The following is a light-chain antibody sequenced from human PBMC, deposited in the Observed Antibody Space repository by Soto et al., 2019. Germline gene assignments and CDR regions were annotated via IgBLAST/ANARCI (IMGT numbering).Light chain of an antibody. CDR2: GAS. J-gene: IGKJ3*01. Sequence: EIVLTLSPGTLSLSPGERATLSCRASQSVSSSYLAWYQQKPGQAPRLLIYGASSRATGIPDRFSGSGSGTDFTLTISRLEPEDFAVYYCQQYGSPVTFGPGTKVDIK. V-gene: IGKV3-20*01. CDR1: QSVSSSY. CDR3: QQYGSPVT.